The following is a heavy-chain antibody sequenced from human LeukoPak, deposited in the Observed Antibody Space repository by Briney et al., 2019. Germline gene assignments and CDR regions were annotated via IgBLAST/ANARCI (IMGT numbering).Heavy chain of an antibody. CDR1: GFTFSSYG. CDR3: AQDRSSSGMDV. CDR2: ISYDGSNK. V-gene: IGHV3-30*18. J-gene: IGHJ6*02. Sequence: PGRSLRLSCAASGFTFSSYGMHWVRQAPGKGLEWVAVISYDGSNKYYADSVKGRFTISRDNSKNTLYLQMNSLRAEDTAVYYCAQDRSSSGMDVWGQGTTVTVSS.